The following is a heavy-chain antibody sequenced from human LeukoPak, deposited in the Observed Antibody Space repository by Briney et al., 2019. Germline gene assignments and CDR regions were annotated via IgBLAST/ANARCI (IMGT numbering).Heavy chain of an antibody. J-gene: IGHJ4*02. V-gene: IGHV1-69*13. Sequence: ASVKVSCKASGGTFSSYAISWVRQAPGQGLEWMGGIIPIFGTANYAQKFQGRVTITADESTSTAYMELSSLRSEDTAVHYCASPVAGTRYFDYWGQGTLVTVSS. CDR3: ASPVAGTRYFDY. D-gene: IGHD6-19*01. CDR1: GGTFSSYA. CDR2: IIPIFGTA.